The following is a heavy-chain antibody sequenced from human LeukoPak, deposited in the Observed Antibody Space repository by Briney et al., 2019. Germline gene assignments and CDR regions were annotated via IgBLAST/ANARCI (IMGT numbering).Heavy chain of an antibody. Sequence: PSETLSLTCTVSGGSISSGGYYWSWIRQHSGKGLEWIGYIYYSGSTYYNPSLKSRVTISVDTSKNQFSLKLSSVTAADTAVYYCARGTYCSGGSCYDLWGQGTLVTVSS. CDR2: IYYSGST. V-gene: IGHV4-31*03. CDR1: GGSISSGGYY. CDR3: ARGTYCSGGSCYDL. D-gene: IGHD2-15*01. J-gene: IGHJ4*02.